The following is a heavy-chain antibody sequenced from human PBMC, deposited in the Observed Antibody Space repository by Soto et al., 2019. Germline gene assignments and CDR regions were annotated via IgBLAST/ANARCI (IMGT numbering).Heavy chain of an antibody. D-gene: IGHD3-16*01. CDR2: ISHWSRCP. J-gene: IGHJ4*02. V-gene: IGHV3-11*06. CDR1: GFTFGDYY. CDR3: GRGDGGGWCEC. Sequence: GGSLRLSCAGSGFTFGDYYMSWIRQAPGKGLEWVSYISHWSRCPAYADSVKGRFTISRDNAKRSLYLQMMSLTAEDTAIYYCGRGDGGGWCECWGQKTLLSISS.